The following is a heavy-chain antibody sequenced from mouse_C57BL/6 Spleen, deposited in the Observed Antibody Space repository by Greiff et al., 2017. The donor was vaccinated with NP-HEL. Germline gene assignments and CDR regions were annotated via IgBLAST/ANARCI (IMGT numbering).Heavy chain of an antibody. CDR2: IYPGDGDT. CDR1: GYAFSSYW. CDR3: ARIYGRRSYWYFDV. J-gene: IGHJ1*03. Sequence: QVQLQQSGAELVKPGASVKISCKVSGYAFSSYWMNWVKQRPGKGLEWIGQIYPGDGDTNYNGKFKGKATLTADKSSSPAYMQLSSLTSEDSAVYCCARIYGRRSYWYFDVWGTGTTVTVSS. D-gene: IGHD1-1*01. V-gene: IGHV1-80*01.